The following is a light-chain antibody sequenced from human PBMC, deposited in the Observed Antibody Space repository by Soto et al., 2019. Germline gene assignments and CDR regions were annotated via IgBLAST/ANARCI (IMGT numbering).Light chain of an antibody. CDR2: GNS. CDR1: SSNIGVPYD. V-gene: IGLV1-40*01. J-gene: IGLJ2*01. Sequence: QSVLTQPPSVSRAPGQRVTVSCTGSSSNIGVPYDVHWYQQLPGTAPKLLIYGNSNRPSGVPDRFSGSKSGTSASLAITGLQAEDEADYYCQSYDRSLSLVVFGGGTKLTVL. CDR3: QSYDRSLSLVV.